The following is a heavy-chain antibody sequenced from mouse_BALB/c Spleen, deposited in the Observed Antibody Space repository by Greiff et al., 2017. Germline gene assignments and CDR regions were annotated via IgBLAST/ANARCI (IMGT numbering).Heavy chain of an antibody. CDR3: AREGYYYGYDGGLFDY. D-gene: IGHD2-2*01. Sequence: VQLQQSGAELVKPGASVKLSCTASGFNIKDTYMHWVKQRPEQGLEWIGRIDPANGNTKYDPKFQGKATITADTSSNTAYLQLSSLTSEDTAVYYCAREGYYYGYDGGLFDYWGQGTTLTVSS. CDR2: IDPANGNT. V-gene: IGHV14-3*02. CDR1: GFNIKDTY. J-gene: IGHJ2*01.